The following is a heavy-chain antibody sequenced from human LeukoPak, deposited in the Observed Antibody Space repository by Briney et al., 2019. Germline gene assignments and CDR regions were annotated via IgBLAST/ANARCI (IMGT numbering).Heavy chain of an antibody. D-gene: IGHD3-22*01. CDR2: INPNSGDT. Sequence: ASVKVSCKASGYTFTGYYMHWVRQAPGQGLEWMGWINPNSGDTNYAQKFQGRVTMTRDTSISTAYMDLSRLRSDDTAVYYCARSDGFSGYSSLGDSWGQGTLVTVPS. V-gene: IGHV1-2*02. CDR3: ARSDGFSGYSSLGDS. J-gene: IGHJ5*01. CDR1: GYTFTGYY.